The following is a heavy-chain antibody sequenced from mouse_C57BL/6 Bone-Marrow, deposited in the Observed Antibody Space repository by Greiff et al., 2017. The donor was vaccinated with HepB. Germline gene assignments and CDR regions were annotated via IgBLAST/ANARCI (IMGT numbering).Heavy chain of an antibody. J-gene: IGHJ4*01. CDR1: GFTFSDYY. CDR3: ARNDGYYVYAMDY. Sequence: VQLKESGGGLVQPGGSLKLSCAASGFTFSDYYMYWVRQTPEKRLEWVAYISNGGGSTYYPDTVKGRFTISRDNAKNTLYLQMSRLKSEDTAMYYCARNDGYYVYAMDYWGQGTSVTVSS. CDR2: ISNGGGST. D-gene: IGHD2-3*01. V-gene: IGHV5-12*01.